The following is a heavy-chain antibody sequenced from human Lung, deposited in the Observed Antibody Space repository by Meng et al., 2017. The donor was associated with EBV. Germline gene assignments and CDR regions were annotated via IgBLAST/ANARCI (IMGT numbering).Heavy chain of an antibody. CDR3: ARHVYGDSYGF. Sequence: QVQQQEPGRGLVKPSETLSLTCTVSGGSIDNSDYIWDWIRQPRGKGLEWIWSVRDSGTAYYSPSLTSRVTISVDTSKTQVSLNLSSLTAADTAVYYCARHVYGDSYGFWGQGTLVTVSS. CDR1: GGSIDNSDYI. V-gene: IGHV4-39*01. J-gene: IGHJ4*02. CDR2: VRDSGTA. D-gene: IGHD4-17*01.